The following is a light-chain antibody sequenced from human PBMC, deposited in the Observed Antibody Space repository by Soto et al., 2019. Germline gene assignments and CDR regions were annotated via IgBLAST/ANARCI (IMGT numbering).Light chain of an antibody. CDR3: SSYGGNNYVL. CDR2: EVI. J-gene: IGLJ3*02. V-gene: IGLV2-11*01. Sequence: QSALTQPRSVSGSPGQSVTFSCTGTSGDIGAYNYVSWYQFHPGKAPKMIIYEVIKRSSGVPDRFSGSKSGNTASLTVSGLQAEDEADYYCSSYGGNNYVLFGGGTKLTVL. CDR1: SGDIGAYNY.